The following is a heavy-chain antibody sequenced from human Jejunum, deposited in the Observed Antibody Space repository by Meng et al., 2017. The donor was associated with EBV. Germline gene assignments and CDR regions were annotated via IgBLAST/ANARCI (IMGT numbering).Heavy chain of an antibody. D-gene: IGHD6-19*01. Sequence: QVQLVESGXXXXXAXRSXRLCCAASGFTLSTYGMHWVRQAPGKGLEWVAMIAYDGRSKYYTDSVKGRFTISRDDSNNTLYLQMNSLRVEDTAVYYCAKDLYSSDWYNWFDPWGQGTLVTVSS. J-gene: IGHJ5*02. CDR2: IAYDGRSK. CDR1: GFTLSTYG. V-gene: IGHV3-30*18. CDR3: AKDLYSSDWYNWFDP.